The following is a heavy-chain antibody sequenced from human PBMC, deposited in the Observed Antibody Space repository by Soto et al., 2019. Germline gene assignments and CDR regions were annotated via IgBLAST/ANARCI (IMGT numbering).Heavy chain of an antibody. CDR2: ILSSGGT. V-gene: IGHV4-61*01. CDR3: AKGFSTGLYVDS. J-gene: IGHJ5*01. CDR1: GDSVTSDSYY. D-gene: IGHD6-19*01. Sequence: SETLSLTCSVSGDSVTSDSYYWTWIRQPPGETLEWVGFILSSGGTSTNPSLRSRLSMSVDTSKNQFSMRLTSVTAADTGVYFCAKGFSTGLYVDSWGRGAQVTVSS.